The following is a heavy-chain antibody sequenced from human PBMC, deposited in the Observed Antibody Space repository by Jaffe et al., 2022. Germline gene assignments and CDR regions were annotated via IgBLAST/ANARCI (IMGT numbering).Heavy chain of an antibody. CDR2: IRYDGSNK. Sequence: QVQLVESGGGVVQPGGSLRLSCAASGFTFSSYGMHWVRQAPGKGLEWVAFIRYDGSNKYYADSVKGRFTISRDNSKNTLYLQMNSLRAEDTAVYYCAKDWGRYSSSWHGVYYFDYWGQGTLVTVSS. V-gene: IGHV3-30*02. CDR3: AKDWGRYSSSWHGVYYFDY. CDR1: GFTFSSYG. J-gene: IGHJ4*02. D-gene: IGHD6-13*01.